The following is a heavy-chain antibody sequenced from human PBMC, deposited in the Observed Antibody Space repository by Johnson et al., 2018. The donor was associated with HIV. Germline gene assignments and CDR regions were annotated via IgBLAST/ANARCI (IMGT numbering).Heavy chain of an antibody. J-gene: IGHJ3*02. CDR2: IYSGGKT. V-gene: IGHV3-66*03. D-gene: IGHD3-10*01. CDR1: GFTVSSNY. Sequence: MQLVESGGGLIQPGGSLRLSCAASGFTVSSNYMSWVRLAPGKGLEWVSVIYSGGKTYYADSVQGRFTISRDNSKNTLYLQMNSLRAEDTAVYYCARIGLPYYYGSGSYSHDAFDIWGQGTTVTVSS. CDR3: ARIGLPYYYGSGSYSHDAFDI.